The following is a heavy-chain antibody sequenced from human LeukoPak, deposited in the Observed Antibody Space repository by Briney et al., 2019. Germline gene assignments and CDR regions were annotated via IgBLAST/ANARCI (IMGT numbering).Heavy chain of an antibody. V-gene: IGHV4-59*01. CDR2: IYYSGST. D-gene: IGHD3-10*01. CDR3: ARVAYYYGSEIDY. Sequence: SETLSLTCTVSGGSISSYYWSWIRQPPGKGLEWIGYIYYSGSTNYNPSLKGRVTISVDTSKNPFSLKLSPVTAADTAVYYCARVAYYYGSEIDYWGQGTLVTVSS. J-gene: IGHJ4*02. CDR1: GGSISSYY.